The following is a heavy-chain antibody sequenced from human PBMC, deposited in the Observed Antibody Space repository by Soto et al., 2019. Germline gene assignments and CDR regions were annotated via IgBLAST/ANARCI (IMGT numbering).Heavy chain of an antibody. V-gene: IGHV1-18*04. CDR2: ISAYNGNT. CDR1: GYTFTSYG. D-gene: IGHD3-22*01. CDR3: ARLADYYDSSGYNRDAFAI. Sequence: ASVKVSCKASGYTFTSYGISWVRQAPVQGLEWMGWISAYNGNTNYAQKLQGRVTMTTDTSTSTAYMELRSLRSDDTAVYYCARLADYYDSSGYNRDAFAIWGQGTMVTGS. J-gene: IGHJ3*02.